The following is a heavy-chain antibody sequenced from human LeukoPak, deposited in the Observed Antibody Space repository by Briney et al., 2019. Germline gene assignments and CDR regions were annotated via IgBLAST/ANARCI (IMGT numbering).Heavy chain of an antibody. Sequence: GGSLKPSFPPSGFTFSSYGIHGVRQAPGKGREWEAVISEDGSNKYYANPGKGRFTIPTENSKTTLYLKMNSLTSKATAVYSCAKDRTNYGDYVEVFDYWGQGTLVTVSS. V-gene: IGHV3-30*18. D-gene: IGHD4-17*01. CDR2: ISEDGSNK. CDR3: AKDRTNYGDYVEVFDY. CDR1: GFTFSSYG. J-gene: IGHJ4*02.